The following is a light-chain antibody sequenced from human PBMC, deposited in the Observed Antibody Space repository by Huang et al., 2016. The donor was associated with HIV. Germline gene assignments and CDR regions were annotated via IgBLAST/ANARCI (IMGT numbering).Light chain of an antibody. Sequence: AIQMTQSPSSLPASVGDRVTITCRASHGIRNDLAWYQQKPGKPLKLLIYAASSLQTGVPPRFSGSGSGTDFTLTINSLQPEDFATYYCLQHFNYPWTFGQGTKVDFK. CDR1: HGIRND. CDR3: LQHFNYPWT. V-gene: IGKV1-6*01. J-gene: IGKJ1*01. CDR2: AAS.